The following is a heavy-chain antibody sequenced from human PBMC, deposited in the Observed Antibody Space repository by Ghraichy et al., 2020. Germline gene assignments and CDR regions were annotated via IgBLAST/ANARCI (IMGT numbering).Heavy chain of an antibody. Sequence: VRRASGKGLEWVGRIRSKANSYATAYAASVKGRFTISRDDSKNTAYLQMNSLKTEDTAVYYCVAASFDYWGQGTLVTVSS. CDR3: VAASFDY. CDR2: IRSKANSYAT. V-gene: IGHV3-73*01. J-gene: IGHJ4*02. D-gene: IGHD2-15*01.